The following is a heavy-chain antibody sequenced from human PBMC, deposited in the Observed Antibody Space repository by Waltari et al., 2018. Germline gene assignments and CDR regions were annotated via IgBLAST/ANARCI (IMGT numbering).Heavy chain of an antibody. Sequence: EVQLVESGGGLVKPGGSLGLSCAPSGFTFNSYTMNWVRQAPGKGLEWVSSISSTSSYIYYADSVKGRFTISRDNAKNSLYLQMNSLRGEDTAVYYCAKDRISTSYYYYYHMDVWGQGTTVTVSS. V-gene: IGHV3-21*01. CDR2: ISSTSSYI. CDR1: GFTFNSYT. J-gene: IGHJ6*02. CDR3: AKDRISTSYYYYYHMDV. D-gene: IGHD3-16*01.